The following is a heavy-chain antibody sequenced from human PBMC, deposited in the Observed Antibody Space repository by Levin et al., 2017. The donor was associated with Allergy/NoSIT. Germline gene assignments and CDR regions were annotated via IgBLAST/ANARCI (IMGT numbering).Heavy chain of an antibody. J-gene: IGHJ5*02. CDR1: GGSVSSGSYY. CDR2: IYYSGST. CDR3: ARDWGSTYGFDP. V-gene: IGHV4-61*01. D-gene: IGHD2-15*01. Sequence: SETLSLTCTVSGGSVSSGSYYWSWIRQPPGKGLEWIGYIYYSGSTNYNPSLKSRVTISVDTSKNQFSLKLSSVTAADTAVYYCARDWGSTYGFDPRGQGTLVTVSS.